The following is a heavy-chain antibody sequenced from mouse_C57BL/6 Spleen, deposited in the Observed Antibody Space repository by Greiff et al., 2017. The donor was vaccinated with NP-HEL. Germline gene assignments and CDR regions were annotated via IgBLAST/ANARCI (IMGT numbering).Heavy chain of an antibody. V-gene: IGHV5-12*01. D-gene: IGHD4-1*01. Sequence: EVQGVESGGGLVQPGGSLKLSCAASGFTFSDYYMYWVRQTPEKRLEWVAYISNGGGSTYYPDTVKGRFTISRDNAKNTLYLQMSRLKSEDTAMYYCARHDWESYAMDDWGQGTSVTVSS. CDR1: GFTFSDYY. J-gene: IGHJ4*01. CDR2: ISNGGGST. CDR3: ARHDWESYAMDD.